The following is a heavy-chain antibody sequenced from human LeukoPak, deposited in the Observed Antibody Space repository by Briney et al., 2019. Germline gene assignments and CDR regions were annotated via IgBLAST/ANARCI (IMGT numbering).Heavy chain of an antibody. CDR3: ARDPDGYSSGWGQFDY. V-gene: IGHV4-59*12. Sequence: SETLSLTCTVSGGSISSYYWSWIRQPPGKGLEWIGYIYYSGSTNYNPSLKSRVTISVDTSKNQFSLKLSSVTAADTAVYYCARDPDGYSSGWGQFDYWGQGTLVTVSS. J-gene: IGHJ4*02. D-gene: IGHD6-19*01. CDR2: IYYSGST. CDR1: GGSISSYY.